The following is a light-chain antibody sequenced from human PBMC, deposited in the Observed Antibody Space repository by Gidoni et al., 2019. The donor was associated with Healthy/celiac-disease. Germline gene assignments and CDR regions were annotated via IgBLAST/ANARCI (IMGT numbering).Light chain of an antibody. CDR1: QSVSIN. CDR2: GAS. V-gene: IGKV3-15*01. CDR3: QQYNNWPRA. J-gene: IGKJ1*01. Sequence: EILITQSPATLSVSPGERATLSCRASQSVSINLAWYQQKPGQAPRLLIYGASTRATGIPARFSGSGSGTEFTLTISSLQSEDFAVYYCQQYNNWPRAFGQGTKVEIK.